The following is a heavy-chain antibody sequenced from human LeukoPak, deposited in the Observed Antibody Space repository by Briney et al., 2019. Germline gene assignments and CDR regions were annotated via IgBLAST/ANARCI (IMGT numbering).Heavy chain of an antibody. CDR2: IIPIFCTA. V-gene: IGHV1-69*13. D-gene: IGHD3-3*01. CDR1: GGTFSSYA. J-gene: IGHJ3*02. Sequence: SVKVSCKSSGGTFSSYAISWVRQAPGQGLAWMGGIIPIFCTANYAQKFQGRVTITADESTSTAYMELSSLRSEDTAVYYCARGRAHYHYDSNAFDIWGQGTMVTVSS. CDR3: ARGRAHYHYDSNAFDI.